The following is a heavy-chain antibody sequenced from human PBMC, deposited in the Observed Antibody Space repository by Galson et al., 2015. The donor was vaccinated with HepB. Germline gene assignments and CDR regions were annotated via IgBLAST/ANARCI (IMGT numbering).Heavy chain of an antibody. CDR3: ARERLFGGSVYHSSDS. V-gene: IGHV4-31*03. CDR2: IYYSGNT. Sequence: TLSLTCTVSVGSISSGSYFWSWIRQHPGKGLEWIGNIYYSGNTNYNPSLKSRLSMSVDTSENQFYLKLNSVTAADTAVYYCARERLFGGSVYHSSDSWGQGTLVTVSS. CDR1: VGSISSGSYF. D-gene: IGHD2-15*01. J-gene: IGHJ5*01.